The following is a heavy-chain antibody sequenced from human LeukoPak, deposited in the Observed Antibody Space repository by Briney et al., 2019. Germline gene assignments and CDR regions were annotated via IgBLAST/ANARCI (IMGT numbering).Heavy chain of an antibody. V-gene: IGHV3-23*01. J-gene: IGHJ4*02. CDR1: GFTFSSYG. D-gene: IGHD2-15*01. CDR2: ISPSGSIS. CDR3: ARAGPWEGYCSGGSCYGFFGN. Sequence: GGSLRLSCAASGFTFSSYGMHWVRQAPGKGLEWVSGISPSGSISYYADSVKGRFTISRDNSKNTVSLQMNSLRAEDTAVYYCARAGPWEGYCSGGSCYGFFGNWGQGTLVTVSS.